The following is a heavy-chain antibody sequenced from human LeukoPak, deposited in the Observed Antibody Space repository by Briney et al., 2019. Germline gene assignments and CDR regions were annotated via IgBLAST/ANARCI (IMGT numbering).Heavy chain of an antibody. D-gene: IGHD2-15*01. CDR2: IYYSGST. CDR3: ARDLGYCSGGSCDNWFDP. Sequence: SETLSLTCTVSGGSISSSSYYWGWIRQPPGKGLEWIGSIYYSGSTYYNPSLKSRVTISVDTSKNQFSLKLSSVTAADTAVYYCARDLGYCSGGSCDNWFDPWGQGTLVTVSS. CDR1: GGSISSSSYY. J-gene: IGHJ5*02. V-gene: IGHV4-39*07.